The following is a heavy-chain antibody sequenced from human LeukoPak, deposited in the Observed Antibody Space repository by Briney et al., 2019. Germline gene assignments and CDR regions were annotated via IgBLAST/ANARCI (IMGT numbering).Heavy chain of an antibody. J-gene: IGHJ2*01. CDR2: ISAYNGDT. Sequence: ASVKVSCKASGYTFTSYGISWVRQAPGQGLEWMGWISAYNGDTNYAQKLQGRVNMTTDTPASTAYEELRSLRSEDTAVYFCERAPGSSGYYSRFGYFDLWGRGTLVTVSS. D-gene: IGHD3-22*01. CDR1: GYTFTSYG. V-gene: IGHV1-18*01. CDR3: ERAPGSSGYYSRFGYFDL.